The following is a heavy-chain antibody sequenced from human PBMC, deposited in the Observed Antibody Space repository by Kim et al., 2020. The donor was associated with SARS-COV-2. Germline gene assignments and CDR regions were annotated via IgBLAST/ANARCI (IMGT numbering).Heavy chain of an antibody. V-gene: IGHV4-30-4*01. CDR3: VRDAGPQAAGMDV. Sequence: SETLSLTCTVSGGSISSDGFYWSWIRQPPGKGLEWLGYILYNGVTYYNPSLKSRLSCALDTSKNQFSLNLTAVTAADTALYYCVRDAGPQAAGMDVWGQG. CDR2: ILYNGVT. CDR1: GGSISSDGFY. D-gene: IGHD2-15*01. J-gene: IGHJ6*02.